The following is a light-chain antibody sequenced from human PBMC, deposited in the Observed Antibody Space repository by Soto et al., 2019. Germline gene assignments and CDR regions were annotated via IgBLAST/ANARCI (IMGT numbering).Light chain of an antibody. Sequence: QAVVTQPASVSGSPGQSITLSCTGTSSDVGGYNYVSWYQQQPGKAPKLIIYDVSNRPSGFSNAFSGSKSGNTASLTISGVQAEHMTHVHCSSNPGSSTTVVFRRGIKLTVL. V-gene: IGLV2-14*01. CDR2: DVS. CDR1: SSDVGGYNY. J-gene: IGLJ2*01. CDR3: SSNPGSSTTVV.